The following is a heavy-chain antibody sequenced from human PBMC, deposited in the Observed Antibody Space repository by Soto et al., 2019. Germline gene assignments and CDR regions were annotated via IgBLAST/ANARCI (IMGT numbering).Heavy chain of an antibody. Sequence: GESLKISCKGSGYSFTSYWIGWVRQMPGKGLEWMGIIYPGDSDTRYSPSFQGQVTISADKSISTAYLQWSSLKASDTAMYYCARHNVDTAMGYLYYYYYGMDVWGQGTTVTVSS. CDR1: GYSFTSYW. V-gene: IGHV5-51*01. D-gene: IGHD5-18*01. CDR3: ARHNVDTAMGYLYYYYYGMDV. CDR2: IYPGDSDT. J-gene: IGHJ6*02.